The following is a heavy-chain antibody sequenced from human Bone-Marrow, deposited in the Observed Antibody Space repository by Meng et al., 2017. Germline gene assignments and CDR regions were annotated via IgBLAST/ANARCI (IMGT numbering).Heavy chain of an antibody. CDR3: AKVEGLAAAGTVRYSY. CDR1: GFTFSSYA. CDR2: IGTNTGNT. D-gene: IGHD6-25*01. V-gene: IGHV3-23*01. Sequence: GESLKISCAASGFTFSSYAMSWVRQAPGKGLEWVSTIGTNTGNTYYADSVRGRFTVSSDYPGTTVFLHMNMLRAEDTALYYCAKVEGLAAAGTVRYSYWGQGALVTVSS. J-gene: IGHJ4*02.